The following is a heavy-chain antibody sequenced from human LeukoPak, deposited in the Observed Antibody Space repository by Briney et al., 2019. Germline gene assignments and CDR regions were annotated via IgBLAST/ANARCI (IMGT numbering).Heavy chain of an antibody. D-gene: IGHD3-22*01. J-gene: IGHJ4*02. CDR1: GGSISSGDYY. CDR3: ARYYYDSSGDYYFDY. CDR2: IYYSGST. V-gene: IGHV4-30-4*01. Sequence: PSETLSLTCTVSGGSISSGDYYWSWIRQPPGKGLEWIGYIYYSGSTYYNPSLKSRVTISVDTSKNQFSLKLSSVTAADTAVYYCARYYYDSSGDYYFDYWGQGTLVTVSS.